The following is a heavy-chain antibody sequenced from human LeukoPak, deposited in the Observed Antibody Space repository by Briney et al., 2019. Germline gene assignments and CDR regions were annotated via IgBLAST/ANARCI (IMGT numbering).Heavy chain of an antibody. CDR3: ARAWLRLNPYFDY. D-gene: IGHD5-12*01. CDR2: INPNSGGT. J-gene: IGHJ4*02. CDR1: GYTFTGYY. Sequence: ASVKVSCKTSGYTFTGYYMHWVRQAPGQGLEWMGWINPNSGGTNYAQKFQGRVTMTRDTSISTAYMELSRLRSDDTAVYYCARAWLRLNPYFDYWGQGTLVTVSS. V-gene: IGHV1-2*02.